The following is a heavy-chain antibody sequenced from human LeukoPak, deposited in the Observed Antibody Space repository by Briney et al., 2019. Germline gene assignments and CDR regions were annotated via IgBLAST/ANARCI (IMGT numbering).Heavy chain of an antibody. J-gene: IGHJ6*02. D-gene: IGHD4-17*01. V-gene: IGHV4-34*01. Sequence: SETLSLTCAVSGGSFSGYYWSWIRQPPGKGLEWIGEINHSGSTNYNPSLKSRVTISVDTSKNQFSLKLSSVTAADTAVYYCARRGSYGDYVGNYYYYGMDVWGQGTTVTVSS. CDR1: GGSFSGYY. CDR3: ARRGSYGDYVGNYYYYGMDV. CDR2: INHSGST.